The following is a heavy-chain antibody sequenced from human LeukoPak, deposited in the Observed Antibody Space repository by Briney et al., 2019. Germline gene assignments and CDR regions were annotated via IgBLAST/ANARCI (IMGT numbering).Heavy chain of an antibody. CDR1: GFTFSSYS. V-gene: IGHV3-48*01. Sequence: GGSLRLSCAASGFTFSSYSMNWVRQAPGKGLEWVSYISSSSSTIYYADSVKGRFTISRDNAKNSLYLQMNSLRAEDTAVYYCARDDDFWSGYGDVRGQGTTVTVSS. J-gene: IGHJ6*02. D-gene: IGHD3-3*01. CDR3: ARDDDFWSGYGDV. CDR2: ISSSSSTI.